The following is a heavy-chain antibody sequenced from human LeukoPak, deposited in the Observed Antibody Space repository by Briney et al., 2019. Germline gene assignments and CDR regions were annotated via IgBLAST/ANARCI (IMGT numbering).Heavy chain of an antibody. CDR1: GGSISSSSYY. CDR3: ARQFYGDRSFDY. V-gene: IGHV4-39*01. D-gene: IGHD4-17*01. CDR2: IYYSGST. Sequence: PSETLSLTCTVSGGSISSSSYYWGWIRQPPGKGLEWIGSIYYSGSTYYNPSLESRVTISVDTSKNQFSLRLSSVTAADTAVYYCARQFYGDRSFDYWGQGTLVTVSS. J-gene: IGHJ4*02.